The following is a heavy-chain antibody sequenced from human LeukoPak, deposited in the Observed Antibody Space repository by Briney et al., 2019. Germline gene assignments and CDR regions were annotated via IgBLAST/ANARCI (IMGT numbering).Heavy chain of an antibody. J-gene: IGHJ4*02. D-gene: IGHD5-12*01. Sequence: GGSLRLSCTASGFTFSSYGMNWVRQAPGKRLEWVSYISSSSDSIYYADSVKGRFTISRDNAGNSLYLQMNSLRDEDMAVYYCARAMRSGYDYWGQGTLVTVSS. CDR3: ARAMRSGYDY. V-gene: IGHV3-48*02. CDR2: ISSSSDSI. CDR1: GFTFSSYG.